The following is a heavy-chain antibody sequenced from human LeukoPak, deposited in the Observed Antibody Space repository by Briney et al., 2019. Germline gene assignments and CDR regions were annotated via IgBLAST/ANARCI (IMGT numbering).Heavy chain of an antibody. J-gene: IGHJ6*02. Sequence: GRSLRLSCTASGFTFGDYAMSWVRQAPGKGLEWVGFIRSKAYGGTTEYAASVKGRFTISRDDSKSIAYLQTNSLKTEDTAVYYCTRVISGYSSSWRYYGMDVWGQGTTVTVSS. CDR3: TRVISGYSSSWRYYGMDV. V-gene: IGHV3-49*04. D-gene: IGHD6-13*01. CDR1: GFTFGDYA. CDR2: IRSKAYGGTT.